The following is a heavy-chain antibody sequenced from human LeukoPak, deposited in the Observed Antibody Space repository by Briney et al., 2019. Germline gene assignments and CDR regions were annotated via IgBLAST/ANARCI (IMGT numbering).Heavy chain of an antibody. CDR2: IKPDGGEH. D-gene: IGHD3-10*01. V-gene: IGHV3-7*05. J-gene: IGHJ5*02. Sequence: AGGSLRLSCAASGFTFSSQWVRWIRQTRGKGREWVANIKPDGGEHYYVDSVHGRFTISRDNAKNSLYLQMNRLRAEDTAIYYCVRGSSGTVVRGIAWAWFDPWGQGTLVTVSS. CDR3: VRGSSGTVVRGIAWAWFDP. CDR1: GFTFSSQW.